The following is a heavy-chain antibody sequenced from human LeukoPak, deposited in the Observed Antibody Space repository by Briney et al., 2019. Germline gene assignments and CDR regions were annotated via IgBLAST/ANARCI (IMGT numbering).Heavy chain of an antibody. D-gene: IGHD3-10*01. CDR1: GFTFSSYA. J-gene: IGHJ4*02. CDR3: ARPVWAGELGDYLDY. Sequence: GGSLRLSCAASGFTFSSYAMHWIRQAPGKGLEWVAVISYDGSNKYYADSVKGRFTISRDNSKNPLYLQMNRLRAEDPAVYYRARPVWAGELGDYLDYWGQGTLVTVSS. CDR2: ISYDGSNK. V-gene: IGHV3-30*04.